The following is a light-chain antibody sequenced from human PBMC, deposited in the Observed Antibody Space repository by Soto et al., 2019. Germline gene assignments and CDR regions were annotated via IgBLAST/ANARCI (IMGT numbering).Light chain of an antibody. Sequence: DIVLTQSPATLSVSPGERAPLSCRARQSVSSNFAWYQQKPGQAPRLLIYGASTRASGLPARFSGSGSGTEFTLTISSLQSEDFAVYYCQQYYNWPARIAFGQGTRLEN. CDR2: GAS. CDR3: QQYYNWPARIA. V-gene: IGKV3-15*01. J-gene: IGKJ5*01. CDR1: QSVSSN.